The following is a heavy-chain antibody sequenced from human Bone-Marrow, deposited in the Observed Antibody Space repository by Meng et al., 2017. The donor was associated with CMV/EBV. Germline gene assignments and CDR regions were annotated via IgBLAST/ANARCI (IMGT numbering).Heavy chain of an antibody. J-gene: IGHJ4*02. CDR3: AKRGAARVMSRKDYFDY. CDR2: ISGSGGST. CDR1: GFTFSDYY. V-gene: IGHV3-23*01. D-gene: IGHD6-6*01. Sequence: GGSLRLSCAASGFTFSDYYMSWIRQAPGKGLEWVSAISGSGGSTYYADSVKGRFTISRDNSKNTLYLQMNSMRAEDTAVYYCAKRGAARVMSRKDYFDYWGQGTLVTVSS.